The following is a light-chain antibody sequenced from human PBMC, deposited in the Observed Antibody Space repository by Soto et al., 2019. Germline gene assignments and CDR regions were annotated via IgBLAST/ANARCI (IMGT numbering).Light chain of an antibody. CDR3: PSYDSSLSGWV. J-gene: IGLJ3*02. CDR1: SSNIGAGYD. V-gene: IGLV1-40*01. Sequence: QSVLTQPPSVSGAPGQRVTISCTGSSSNIGAGYDVHWYQQLPGPAPKLLIYGNNNRPSGVPDRFSGSKSATSDSLAITGLQAEDEADYYCPSYDSSLSGWVFGGGTKLTVL. CDR2: GNN.